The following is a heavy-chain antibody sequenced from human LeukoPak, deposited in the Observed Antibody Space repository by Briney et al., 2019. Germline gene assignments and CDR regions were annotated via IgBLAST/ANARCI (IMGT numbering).Heavy chain of an antibody. CDR2: ISSDGGNT. CDR1: GFTFSNYP. D-gene: IGHD6-13*01. J-gene: IGHJ4*02. V-gene: IGHV3-64*01. Sequence: PGGSLRLSCAASGFTFSNYPMHWVRQAPGKGLESVSAISSDGGNTYYATSVKGRFTISRDNSKNTLYLQMGSLRDEDMAVYYCAREDPPGSSWFDYWGQGTLVTVSS. CDR3: AREDPPGSSWFDY.